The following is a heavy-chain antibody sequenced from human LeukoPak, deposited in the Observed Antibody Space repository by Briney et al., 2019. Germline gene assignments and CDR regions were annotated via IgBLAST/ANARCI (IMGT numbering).Heavy chain of an antibody. J-gene: IGHJ6*02. CDR1: GGYISSHY. CDR2: IYYSGTT. V-gene: IGHV4-59*11. Sequence: PSETLSLTCSVSGGYISSHYWSWIRQSPGKGLEWIGYIYYSGTTNYNPSLKSRVTISVDTSKNQFSLQLRSVTAADTAVYYCAREDPQTTVPEGMDVWGQGTTVTVSS. D-gene: IGHD4-17*01. CDR3: AREDPQTTVPEGMDV.